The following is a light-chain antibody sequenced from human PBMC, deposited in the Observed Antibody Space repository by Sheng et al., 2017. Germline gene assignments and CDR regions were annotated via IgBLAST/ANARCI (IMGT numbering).Light chain of an antibody. V-gene: IGKV2-28*01. CDR3: MQALQTRT. CDR2: WAS. Sequence: DIVMSQSPLSLPVTPGEPASISCRSSQSLLHTNGFNYLEWYLQRPGQSPQLLIYWASYRASGVPDRFSGSGSGTDFTLKISRVEAEDVGIYYCMQALQTRTFGPGTKVEIK. CDR1: QSLLHTNGFNY. J-gene: IGKJ3*01.